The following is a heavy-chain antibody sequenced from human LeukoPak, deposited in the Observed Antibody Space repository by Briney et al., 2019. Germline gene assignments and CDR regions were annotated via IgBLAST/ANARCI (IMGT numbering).Heavy chain of an antibody. CDR1: GYTFTSYY. D-gene: IGHD5-12*01. CDR3: ARDIFPSYSGYDRTLPDY. CDR2: INPSGGST. Sequence: GASVKVSCKASGYTFTSYYMHWVRQAPGQGLEWMGIINPSGGSTSYAQKFQGRVTMTRDTSTSTVYMEVSSLRSEDTAVYYCARDIFPSYSGYDRTLPDYWGQGTLVTVSS. V-gene: IGHV1-46*01. J-gene: IGHJ4*02.